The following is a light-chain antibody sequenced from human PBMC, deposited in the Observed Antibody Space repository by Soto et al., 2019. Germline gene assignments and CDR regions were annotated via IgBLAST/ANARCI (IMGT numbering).Light chain of an antibody. CDR2: DAS. CDR3: QQYNIYPWT. CDR1: QSISNR. Sequence: DIQMTQSPSTLSASVGDGVTITCWASQSISNRLAWYQQRTGKAPKYLIYDASTLDSGAPSRLRGSGYGTELTISISSMQNDDFETYYCQQYNIYPWTFGQGTKVDIK. J-gene: IGKJ1*01. V-gene: IGKV1-5*01.